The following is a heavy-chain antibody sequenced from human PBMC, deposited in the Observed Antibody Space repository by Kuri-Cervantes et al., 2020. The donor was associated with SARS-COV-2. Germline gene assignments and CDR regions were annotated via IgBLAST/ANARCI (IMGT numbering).Heavy chain of an antibody. Sequence: GGSLRLSCAASGFTFSSYDMNWVRQAPGKGLEWVSYIRSSSSSIIYYADSVKGRFTVSRDNVKNSLYLQMSSLRAEDTAVYFCARVDPRTDAYNHYYYGMDVWGQGTTVTVSS. V-gene: IGHV3-48*01. J-gene: IGHJ6*02. CDR3: ARVDPRTDAYNHYYYGMDV. CDR1: GFTFSSYD. D-gene: IGHD5-24*01. CDR2: IRSSSSSII.